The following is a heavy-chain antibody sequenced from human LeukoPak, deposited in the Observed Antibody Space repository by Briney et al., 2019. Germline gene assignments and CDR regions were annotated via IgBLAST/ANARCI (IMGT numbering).Heavy chain of an antibody. Sequence: PGGSLRLSCAASGFTFSSYAMNWARQAPGKGLEWVAVTGGSDDNTHYADSVKGRFTISRDNSENRLFLQMNSLRTDDSALYYCTKDLMTGFSSGWYFAYWGQGTLVTVSS. CDR3: TKDLMTGFSSGWYFAY. CDR1: GFTFSSYA. D-gene: IGHD6-19*01. J-gene: IGHJ4*02. CDR2: TGGSDDNT. V-gene: IGHV3-23*01.